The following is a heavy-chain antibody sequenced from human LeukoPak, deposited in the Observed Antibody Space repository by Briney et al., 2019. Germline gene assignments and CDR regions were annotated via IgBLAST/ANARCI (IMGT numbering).Heavy chain of an antibody. CDR3: ASRAGYTGSWSAFDY. D-gene: IGHD6-13*01. CDR1: GFTFSSYW. J-gene: IGHJ4*02. CDR2: IKQDGSEK. V-gene: IGHV3-7*05. Sequence: GGSLRLSCAASGFTFSSYWMTWVRQAPGKGLEWVANIKQDGSEKYYVDSVKGRFTISRDNAKNSLYLQMNSLRAEDTAVYYCASRAGYTGSWSAFDYWGQGTLVTVSS.